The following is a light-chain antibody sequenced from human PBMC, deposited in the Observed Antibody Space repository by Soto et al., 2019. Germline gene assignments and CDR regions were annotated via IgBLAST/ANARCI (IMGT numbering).Light chain of an antibody. V-gene: IGKV1-12*01. CDR1: EDISTW. CDR3: QQYGSSQWT. CDR2: AAS. J-gene: IGKJ1*01. Sequence: DIQITQSPSSVSASVGDRVTITCRSSEDISTWLAWYQQKPGKAPKLLIYAASSLQSGVPSRFSGSGSGTDFTLTISRLEPEDFAVYYCQQYGSSQWTFGQGTKVDIK.